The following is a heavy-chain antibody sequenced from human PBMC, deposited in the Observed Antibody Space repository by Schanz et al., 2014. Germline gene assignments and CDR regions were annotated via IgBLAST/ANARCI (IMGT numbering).Heavy chain of an antibody. Sequence: VQLVESGGDLVKPGGSLRLSCVASGFAFSSHDMHWVRQVTGKGLQWVSAIHSTGETYYPDSVQGRFTISRDNAKNALYLQMNSLRAEDTAVYYCVRDTDYHFDYWGQGALVTVSS. J-gene: IGHJ4*02. CDR1: GFAFSSHD. D-gene: IGHD4-17*01. CDR3: VRDTDYHFDY. V-gene: IGHV3-13*01. CDR2: IHSTGET.